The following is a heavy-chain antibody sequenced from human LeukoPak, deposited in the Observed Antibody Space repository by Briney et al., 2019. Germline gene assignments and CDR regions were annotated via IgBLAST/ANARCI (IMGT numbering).Heavy chain of an antibody. J-gene: IGHJ4*02. D-gene: IGHD5-18*01. Sequence: ASVKVSCKASGYTFTSYGISWVRQAPGQGLEWMGWISAYNGNTNYAQKLQGRVTMTTDTSTSTAYMELRSLRSDDTAVYYCARAATAMVWWDPRNYFDYWGQGTLVTVSS. CDR3: ARAATAMVWWDPRNYFDY. V-gene: IGHV1-18*01. CDR1: GYTFTSYG. CDR2: ISAYNGNT.